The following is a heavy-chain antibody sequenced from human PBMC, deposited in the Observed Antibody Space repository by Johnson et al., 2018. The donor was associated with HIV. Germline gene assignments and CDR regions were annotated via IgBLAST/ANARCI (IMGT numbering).Heavy chain of an antibody. CDR1: GFKLTNYG. CDR2: ISSGGSTI. Sequence: VQLVESGGGLVQPGGSLRLSCAASGFKLTNYGMNWVRQAPGKGLEWVSAISSGGSTIYYADSVKGRFTISRDNSKNSLYLQMNSLRAEDTAVYYCAKEERETNAFDIWGQGTMVTVSS. D-gene: IGHD1-1*01. J-gene: IGHJ3*02. CDR3: AKEERETNAFDI. V-gene: IGHV3-23*04.